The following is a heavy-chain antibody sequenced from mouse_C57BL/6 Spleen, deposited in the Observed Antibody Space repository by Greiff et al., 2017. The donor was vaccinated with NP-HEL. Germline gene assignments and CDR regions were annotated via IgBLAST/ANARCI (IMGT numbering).Heavy chain of an antibody. J-gene: IGHJ4*01. CDR3: ATYGSSY. D-gene: IGHD1-1*01. CDR2: IDPSDSYT. V-gene: IGHV1-69*01. Sequence: QVQLQQPGAELVMPGASVKLSCKASGYTFTSYWMHWVKQRPGQGLEWIGEIDPSDSYTNYNQKFKGKSTLTVDKSSSTAYMQLSSLTSEDSAVYYCATYGSSYWGQGTSVTVSS. CDR1: GYTFTSYW.